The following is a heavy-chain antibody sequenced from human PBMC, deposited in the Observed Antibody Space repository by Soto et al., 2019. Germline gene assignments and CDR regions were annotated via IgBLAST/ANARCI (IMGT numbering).Heavy chain of an antibody. D-gene: IGHD2-15*01. CDR2: IYYSGST. CDR3: ARHGWSKTTSVGLFDY. CDR1: GGSISSSSYY. Sequence: SETLSLTCTVSGGSISSSSYYWGWIRQPPGKGLEWIGSIYYSGSTYYNPSLKSRVTITVDTSKNKFSLKLSSVPAAETAVYYCARHGWSKTTSVGLFDYWGQGTLVTVSS. V-gene: IGHV4-39*01. J-gene: IGHJ4*02.